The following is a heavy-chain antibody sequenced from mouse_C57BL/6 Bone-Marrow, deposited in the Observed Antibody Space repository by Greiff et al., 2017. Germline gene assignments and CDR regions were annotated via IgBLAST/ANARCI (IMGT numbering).Heavy chain of an antibody. D-gene: IGHD3-2*02. V-gene: IGHV1-50*01. Sequence: QVQLKQPGAELVKPGASVKLSCKASGYTFTSYWMQWVKQRPGQGLEWIGEIDPSDSYTNYNQKFKGKGTLIVDTYSSPAYMQLSSLTTEDSAVEYCARHVKLRIDYWGQGTTLTVSS. CDR3: ARHVKLRIDY. CDR2: IDPSDSYT. J-gene: IGHJ2*01. CDR1: GYTFTSYW.